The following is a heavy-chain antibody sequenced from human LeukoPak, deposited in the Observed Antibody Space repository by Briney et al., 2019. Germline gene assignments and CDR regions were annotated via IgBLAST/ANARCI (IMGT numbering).Heavy chain of an antibody. D-gene: IGHD3-9*01. CDR1: GGSFRGYY. J-gene: IGHJ2*01. Sequence: SETLSLTCAVYGGSFRGYYWSWIRQPAGKGLEWIGRIYSSGSTNYNPSLKSRVTISLDTSKNQFSLKLSSVTAADTAVYYCARQYSDILTGYHRGELYWYFDLWGRGTLVTVSS. V-gene: IGHV4-59*10. CDR2: IYSSGST. CDR3: ARQYSDILTGYHRGELYWYFDL.